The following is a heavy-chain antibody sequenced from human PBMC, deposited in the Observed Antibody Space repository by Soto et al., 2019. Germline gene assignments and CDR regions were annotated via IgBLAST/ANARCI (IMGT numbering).Heavy chain of an antibody. Sequence: QVQLVQSGAEVKEPGSSVKVSCKASGGGNLRDYRTTWVRRAPGQGLEWMGGIIPKLGSANYAQNFQCRVTVTADASTNPVYMELRSLRSDDTAVSYCARVGDGYNFGAVYWRQGTPVTVAS. CDR1: GGGNLRDYR. CDR2: IIPKLGSA. V-gene: IGHV1-69*01. CDR3: ARVGDGYNFGAVY. D-gene: IGHD2-21*01. J-gene: IGHJ4*02.